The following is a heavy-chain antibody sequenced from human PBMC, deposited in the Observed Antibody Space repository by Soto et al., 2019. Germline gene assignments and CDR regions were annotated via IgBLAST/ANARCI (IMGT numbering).Heavy chain of an antibody. Sequence: QLQLQESGPGLVKPSETLSLTCTVSGGSISSYYWGWIRRPPGKGLEWIGSIYYSGSTYYNPSLKSRVTISVDTSKNQFSLKLSSVTAADTAVYYCARRWGYSFDSGAREPWSPSPQ. CDR1: GGSISSYY. D-gene: IGHD7-27*01. J-gene: IGHJ4*02. V-gene: IGHV4-39*01. CDR2: IYYSGST. CDR3: ARRWGYSFDS.